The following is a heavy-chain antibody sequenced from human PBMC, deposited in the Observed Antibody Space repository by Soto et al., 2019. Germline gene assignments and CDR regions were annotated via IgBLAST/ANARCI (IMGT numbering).Heavy chain of an antibody. CDR1: GYTFTGYY. J-gene: IGHJ1*01. CDR3: ATDFWSGYYPEYFQH. V-gene: IGHV1-2*02. D-gene: IGHD3-3*01. CDR2: INPNSGGT. Sequence: QVQLVQSGAEVKKPGASVKVSCKASGYTFTGYYMHWVRQAPGQGLEWMGWINPNSGGTNYAQKFQGRVTMTRDTSISTAYMELSRLRSADTAVYYCATDFWSGYYPEYFQHWGQGTLVTVSS.